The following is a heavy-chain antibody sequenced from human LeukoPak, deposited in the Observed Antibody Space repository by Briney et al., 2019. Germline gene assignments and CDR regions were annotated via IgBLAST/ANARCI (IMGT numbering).Heavy chain of an antibody. CDR2: IYHSGST. V-gene: IGHV4-59*12. CDR3: ARDPRDSSSQR. Sequence: PSETLSLTCTVSGGSISTYYWSWIRQPPGKGLEWIGYIYHSGSTYYNPSLKSRVTISVDRSKNQFSLKLSSVTAADTAVYYCARDPRDSSSQRWGQGTPVTVSS. J-gene: IGHJ4*02. CDR1: GGSISTYY. D-gene: IGHD6-13*01.